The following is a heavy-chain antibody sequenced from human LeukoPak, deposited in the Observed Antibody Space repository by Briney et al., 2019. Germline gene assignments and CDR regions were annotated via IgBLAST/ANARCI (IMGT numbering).Heavy chain of an antibody. V-gene: IGHV4-59*12. D-gene: IGHD3-22*01. CDR3: ARGRDYPYHD. CDR1: GGSISSYY. Sequence: PSETLSLTCTVSGGSISSYYWSWIRQPPGEGLEWIGFIYHSGSTNYNPSLKSRVTISVDTSTNQFSLKMKSVTDADTAVYYCARGRDYPYHDWGQGTLVTVSS. CDR2: IYHSGST. J-gene: IGHJ4*02.